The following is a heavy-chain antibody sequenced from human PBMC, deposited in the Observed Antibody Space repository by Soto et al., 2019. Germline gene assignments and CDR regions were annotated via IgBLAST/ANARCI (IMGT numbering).Heavy chain of an antibody. Sequence: ASVKVSCKAPGDTFTSYYMHWVRQAPGHGLEWMVVINPNGGSTRFEQKFQGRVTMTRDTSTSTVYMELRGLTSEDTAVYYCARSSEGVYGIIIEGTNCFAPWGQGTLVTVSS. J-gene: IGHJ5*02. V-gene: IGHV1-46*01. CDR3: ARSSEGVYGIIIEGTNCFAP. CDR1: GDTFTSYY. CDR2: INPNGGST. D-gene: IGHD2-8*01.